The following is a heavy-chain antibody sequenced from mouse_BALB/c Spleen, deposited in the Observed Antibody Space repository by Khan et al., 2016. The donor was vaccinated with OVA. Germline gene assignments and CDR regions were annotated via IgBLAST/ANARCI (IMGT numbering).Heavy chain of an antibody. Sequence: QVQLKESGPGLVAPSQSLSITCTVSGFSLSRYSVHWVRQPPGKGLEWLGMIWGDGSTDYNSALKSRLSISKVNSKSHVFLKMNSLQTDDTAMYYCARNHYGGGYWYFDVWGAGTTVTVSS. CDR3: ARNHYGGGYWYFDV. J-gene: IGHJ1*01. D-gene: IGHD1-1*01. CDR1: GFSLSRYS. CDR2: IWGDGST. V-gene: IGHV2-6-4*01.